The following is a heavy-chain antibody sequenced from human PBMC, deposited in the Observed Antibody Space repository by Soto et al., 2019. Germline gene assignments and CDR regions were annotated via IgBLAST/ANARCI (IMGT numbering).Heavy chain of an antibody. J-gene: IGHJ1*01. CDR2: IIPIFGTA. V-gene: IGHV1-69*01. D-gene: IGHD3-22*01. Sequence: QVQLVQSGAEVKKPGSSVKVSCKASGGTFSSYAISWVRQAPGQGLEWMGGIIPIFGTANYAQKFQGRVTITADESTSTAYMELSSLRSEDTAVYYCASVLMYYYDSSGSSLPQYFQHWGQGTLVTVSS. CDR1: GGTFSSYA. CDR3: ASVLMYYYDSSGSSLPQYFQH.